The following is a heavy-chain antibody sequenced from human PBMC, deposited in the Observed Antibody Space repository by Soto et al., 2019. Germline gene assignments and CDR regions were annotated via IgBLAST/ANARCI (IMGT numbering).Heavy chain of an antibody. CDR1: GFTFSSYA. J-gene: IGHJ6*02. V-gene: IGHV3-23*01. CDR2: ISGSGGST. CDR3: ARDGTTGTANYHYAMDV. D-gene: IGHD4-17*01. Sequence: GGSLRLSCAASGFTFSSYAMSWVRQAPGKGLEWVSAISGSGGSTYYADSGKGRFTISRDNSKNTLYLQMNSLRAEDTAVYYCARDGTTGTANYHYAMDVWGQGTTVTVSS.